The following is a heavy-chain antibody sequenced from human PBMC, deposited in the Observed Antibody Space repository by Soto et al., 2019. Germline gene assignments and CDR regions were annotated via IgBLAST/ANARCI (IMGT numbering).Heavy chain of an antibody. CDR2: ISYDGSNK. J-gene: IGHJ5*02. Sequence: QVQLVESGGGVVQPGRSLRLSCAASGFTFSSYAMHWVRQAPGKGLEWVAVISYDGSNKYYADSVKGRFTISRDNSKNTLYLQMNSLRAEDTAVYYCARDPIAAAGTGWFDPWGQGTLVSVSS. CDR3: ARDPIAAAGTGWFDP. CDR1: GFTFSSYA. V-gene: IGHV3-30-3*01. D-gene: IGHD6-13*01.